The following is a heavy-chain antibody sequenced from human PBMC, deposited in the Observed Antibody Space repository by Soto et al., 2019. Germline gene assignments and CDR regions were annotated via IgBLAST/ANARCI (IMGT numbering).Heavy chain of an antibody. J-gene: IGHJ6*04. CDR2: VFHTGNT. CDR1: GGSFSDAF. Sequence: QVHLQQWGAGLLKPSGTLSLTCAVSGGSFSDAFWSWVRQSPGRGLEWIGEVFHTGNTNYNPSLKSRDTLSVDTAKNQFSLRLTSVTAADSAVYYCARAPRELLAEGPLFLYYYYGLDVWGEGTTVTVSS. V-gene: IGHV4-34*12. D-gene: IGHD1-7*01. CDR3: ARAPRELLAEGPLFLYYYYGLDV.